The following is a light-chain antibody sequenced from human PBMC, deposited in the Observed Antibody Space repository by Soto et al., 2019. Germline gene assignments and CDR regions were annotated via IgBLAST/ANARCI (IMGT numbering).Light chain of an antibody. CDR1: KLGNKD. Sequence: SYELTQSPSVSVSTGQTASISCSGDKLGNKDASWYQQKPGQSPVLVIYEDRKRPSGIPERFSGSNSGNTATLTITATPGMDAADYYCQAWDSSSYVVFGGGTKLTVL. J-gene: IGLJ2*01. V-gene: IGLV3-1*01. CDR2: EDR. CDR3: QAWDSSSYVV.